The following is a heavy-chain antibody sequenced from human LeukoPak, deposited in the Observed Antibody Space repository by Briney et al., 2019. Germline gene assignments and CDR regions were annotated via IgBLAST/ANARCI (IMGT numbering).Heavy chain of an antibody. CDR3: ARVSIGGYQDY. CDR1: GFTFSSHG. D-gene: IGHD1-26*01. CDR2: ISPSGSIS. J-gene: IGHJ4*02. Sequence: GGSLRLSCAASGFTFSSHGINWVRQAPGKGLEWVSGISPSGSISYYADSVKGRFTISRDNSKNTVSLQMNSLRAEDTAVYYCARVSIGGYQDYWGQGTLVTVSS. V-gene: IGHV3-23*01.